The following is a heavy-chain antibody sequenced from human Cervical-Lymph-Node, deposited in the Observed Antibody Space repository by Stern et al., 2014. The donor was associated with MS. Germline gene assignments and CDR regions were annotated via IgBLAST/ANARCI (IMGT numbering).Heavy chain of an antibody. J-gene: IGHJ4*02. CDR1: GYTFTTYY. Sequence: QVQLVQSGAEIRKPGASVKISCEASGYTFTTYYMHWARQAPGQGLDWVALFNPSGGKTTYAQRFQGRVTVTGDTSTSTVYMELTGLRSEDTAVYYCARVLSLATSDSWGQGTLVIVSS. CDR3: ARVLSLATSDS. D-gene: IGHD1-1*01. V-gene: IGHV1-46*01. CDR2: FNPSGGKT.